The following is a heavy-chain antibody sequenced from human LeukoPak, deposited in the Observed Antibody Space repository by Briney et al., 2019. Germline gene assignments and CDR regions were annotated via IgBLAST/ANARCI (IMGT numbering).Heavy chain of an antibody. J-gene: IGHJ4*02. CDR3: ARRGCSGGSCYYFHY. CDR2: TSAYNGNT. D-gene: IGHD2-15*01. Sequence: GASVKVCCKASGYTFTSYGISWVRQAPGQGLEWMGWTSAYNGNTNYAQKLQGRVTMTTDTSTSTAYMELRSLRSDDTAVYYCARRGCSGGSCYYFHYWGQGTLVTVSS. CDR1: GYTFTSYG. V-gene: IGHV1-18*04.